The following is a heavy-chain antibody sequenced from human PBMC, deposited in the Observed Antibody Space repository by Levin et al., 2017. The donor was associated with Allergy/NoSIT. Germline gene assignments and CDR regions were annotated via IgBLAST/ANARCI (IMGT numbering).Heavy chain of an antibody. CDR2: IYYSGST. D-gene: IGHD3-10*01. Sequence: SETLSLTCTVSGGSISSGGYYWSWIRQHPGKGLEWIGYIYYSGSTYYNPSLKSRVTISVDTSKNQFSLKLSSVTAADTAVYYCARSDGSGSVIDYWGQGTLVTVSS. J-gene: IGHJ4*02. CDR3: ARSDGSGSVIDY. CDR1: GGSISSGGYY. V-gene: IGHV4-31*03.